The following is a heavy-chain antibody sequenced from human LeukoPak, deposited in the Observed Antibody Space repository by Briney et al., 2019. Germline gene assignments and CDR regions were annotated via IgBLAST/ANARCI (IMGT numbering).Heavy chain of an antibody. CDR2: IHYDGSNE. CDR1: GFTFSGYG. D-gene: IGHD6-6*01. CDR3: VRRVPYSSSSVYFDC. J-gene: IGHJ4*02. V-gene: IGHV3-30*02. Sequence: PGGSLRLSCAAAGFTFSGYGMHWVRQAPGKGLEWVASIHYDGSNEHYADSVKGRFTISRDNSKNTVYLEMNSLRAEDTALYYCVRRVPYSSSSVYFDCWGQGTLVTVSS.